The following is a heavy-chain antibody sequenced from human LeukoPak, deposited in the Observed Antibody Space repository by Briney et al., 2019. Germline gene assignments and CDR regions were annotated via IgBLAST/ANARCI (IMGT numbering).Heavy chain of an antibody. CDR1: GFTFSSSW. Sequence: GGSLRLSCAASGFTFSSSWKSWVRQAPGKGLEWVANIKPDGSEKFHVDSVKGRFTISRDNSKSSLSLQMNSLRAEDTAVYSCARYGLTAALDFWGQGTLVTVSS. V-gene: IGHV3-7*01. CDR2: IKPDGSEK. D-gene: IGHD2-21*02. J-gene: IGHJ4*02. CDR3: ARYGLTAALDF.